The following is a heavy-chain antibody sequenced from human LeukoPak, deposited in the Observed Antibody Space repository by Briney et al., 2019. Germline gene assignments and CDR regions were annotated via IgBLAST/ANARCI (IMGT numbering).Heavy chain of an antibody. CDR3: ARSPTGSGSYYGLDY. Sequence: ASVKVSCKASGYTFTSYYMHWVRQAPGQGLEWVAIINPNPSGGSTSYAQKFQGRVTMTRDMSTSTVYMEVSSLRSEDTAVYYCARSPTGSGSYYGLDYWGQGTLVTVSS. V-gene: IGHV1-46*01. CDR2: INPNPSGGST. CDR1: GYTFTSYY. D-gene: IGHD1-26*01. J-gene: IGHJ4*02.